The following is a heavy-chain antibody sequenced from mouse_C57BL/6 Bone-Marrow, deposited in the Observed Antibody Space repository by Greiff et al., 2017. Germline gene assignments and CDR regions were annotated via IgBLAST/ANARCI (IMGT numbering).Heavy chain of an antibody. CDR2: INPNNGGT. J-gene: IGHJ1*03. V-gene: IGHV1-18*01. CDR3: ARWVYCNYDV. D-gene: IGHD1-1*01. Sequence: VQLQQSGPELVKPGASVKISCKASGYTFTDYNMDWVKQSHGKSLEWIGDINPNNGGTIYNQTFKGTATLTVDKSSSTAYMELSSLTSEDTAVYYCARWVYCNYDVWGKGTTVTVAS. CDR1: GYTFTDYN.